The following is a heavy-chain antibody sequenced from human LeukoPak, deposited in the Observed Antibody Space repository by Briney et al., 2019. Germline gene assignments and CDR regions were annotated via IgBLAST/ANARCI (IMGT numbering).Heavy chain of an antibody. D-gene: IGHD6-19*01. CDR1: GFTFSSYA. J-gene: IGHJ6*03. V-gene: IGHV3-23*01. CDR2: ISGSGGST. CDR3: AKVSSGWDVGIYYYYYYMDV. Sequence: GGSLRLSCAASGFTFSSYAMSWVRQAPGKGLEGVSAISGSGGSTYYADSVKGRFTISRDNSKNTLYLQMNSLRAEDTAVYYCAKVSSGWDVGIYYYYYYMDVWGKGTTVTVSS.